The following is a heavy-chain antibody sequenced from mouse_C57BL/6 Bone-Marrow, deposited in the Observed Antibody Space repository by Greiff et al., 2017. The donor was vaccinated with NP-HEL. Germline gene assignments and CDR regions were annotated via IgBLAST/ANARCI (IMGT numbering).Heavy chain of an antibody. D-gene: IGHD2-5*01. Sequence: QVQLQQPGAELVMPGASVKLSCKASGYTFTSYWMHWVKQRPGQGLEWIGEIDPSDSYTNYNQKFKGKSTLTVDKSSSTAYMQLSSLTSEDSAVYYCARERSNHGGFAYWGQGTLVTVSA. CDR3: ARERSNHGGFAY. J-gene: IGHJ3*01. CDR2: IDPSDSYT. CDR1: GYTFTSYW. V-gene: IGHV1-69*01.